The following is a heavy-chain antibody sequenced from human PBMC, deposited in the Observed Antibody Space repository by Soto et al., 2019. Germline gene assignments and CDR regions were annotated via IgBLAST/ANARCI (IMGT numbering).Heavy chain of an antibody. J-gene: IGHJ4*02. Sequence: SETLSLTCSVSGGSISGSYWSWIQQSPGKGLEWLGYVYYTGSTNNSPSLRSRVSISVDTSKNEFSLRLSSVTAADTAVYFCVRSVADPGAHIDDWGQGTQVTVSS. V-gene: IGHV4-59*01. CDR1: GGSISGSY. CDR2: VYYTGST. D-gene: IGHD2-8*02. CDR3: VRSVADPGAHIDD.